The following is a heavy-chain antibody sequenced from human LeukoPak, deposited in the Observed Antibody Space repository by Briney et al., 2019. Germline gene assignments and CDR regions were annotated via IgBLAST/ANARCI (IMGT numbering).Heavy chain of an antibody. D-gene: IGHD3-22*01. Sequence: GRSLRLSCAASGFIFSSYGMHWVRQAPGKGLEWVAVIGYDGSKNYYADSVKGRFTISRDNSKNMLNLQMNSLRAEDTAVYYCAKDGCGSSSCFAGLYYYGLDVWGQGTTVTVSS. J-gene: IGHJ6*02. CDR1: GFIFSSYG. CDR2: IGYDGSKN. CDR3: AKDGCGSSSCFAGLYYYGLDV. V-gene: IGHV3-33*06.